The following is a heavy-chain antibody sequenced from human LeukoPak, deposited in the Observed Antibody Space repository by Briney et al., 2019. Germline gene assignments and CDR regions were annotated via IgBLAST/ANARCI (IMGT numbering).Heavy chain of an antibody. V-gene: IGHV3-23*01. CDR3: ASSSIIVVASRRRQLKDAFDI. CDR1: GFTFFNYA. CDR2: ISGSGGNT. J-gene: IGHJ3*02. D-gene: IGHD2-15*01. Sequence: GGSLRLSCAASGFTFFNYAMSWVRQSPGKGLEWVSIISGSGGNTNDADSVKGRFTISRDNSNNTLYLQMNSLRAEDTAVYYCASSSIIVVASRRRQLKDAFDIWGQGTMVTVSS.